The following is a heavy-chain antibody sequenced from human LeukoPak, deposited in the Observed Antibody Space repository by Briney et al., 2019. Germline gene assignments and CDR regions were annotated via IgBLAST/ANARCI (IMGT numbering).Heavy chain of an antibody. V-gene: IGHV4-59*12. CDR2: IYYSGTT. J-gene: IGHJ5*02. CDR3: AREPAAGTSDWFDP. Sequence: PSETLSLTCTVSGGSISNYYWNWIRQPPGKGLGGIGYIYYSGTTNYNPSLKSRVSMSVDTSKNQFSLKLSSVTAADTAVYYCAREPAAGTSDWFDPWGQGTLVTVSS. D-gene: IGHD6-13*01. CDR1: GGSISNYY.